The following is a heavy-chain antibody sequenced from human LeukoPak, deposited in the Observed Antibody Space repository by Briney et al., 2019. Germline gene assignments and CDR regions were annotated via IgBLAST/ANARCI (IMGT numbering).Heavy chain of an antibody. D-gene: IGHD4-17*01. V-gene: IGHV1-2*02. Sequence: ASVKVSCKASGYTFSGYYIHWVRQAPGQGLGWMGWINPNNGGTNYAQKFQGRVTMTRDTSISTAYMEMSRLRSDDTAVYYCARDDGDYVAYAFDMWGQGTMVTVSS. CDR3: ARDDGDYVAYAFDM. CDR2: INPNNGGT. J-gene: IGHJ3*02. CDR1: GYTFSGYY.